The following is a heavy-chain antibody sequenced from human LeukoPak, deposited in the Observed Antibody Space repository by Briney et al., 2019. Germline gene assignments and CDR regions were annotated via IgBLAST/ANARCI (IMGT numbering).Heavy chain of an antibody. D-gene: IGHD5-18*01. J-gene: IGHJ4*02. CDR2: ISSSSSTI. Sequence: GGSLRLSCAASGFTFSTYSMNWVRQAPGKGLEWDSYISSSSSTIYYADSVKGRFTMSRDNAKNSLYLQMNSLRAEDTAVYYCARDRGYTYGSPPGYFDYWGQGTLVTVSS. CDR3: ARDRGYTYGSPPGYFDY. V-gene: IGHV3-48*01. CDR1: GFTFSTYS.